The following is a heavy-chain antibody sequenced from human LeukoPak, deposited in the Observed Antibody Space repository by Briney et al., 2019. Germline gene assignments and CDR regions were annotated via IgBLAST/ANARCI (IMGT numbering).Heavy chain of an antibody. J-gene: IGHJ6*03. V-gene: IGHV4-61*02. CDR2: IYTSGST. Sequence: SQTLSLTCTVSGGSISSGSYYWSWIRQPAGKGLEWIGRIYTSGSTNHNLSLKSRVTISVDTSKNQFSLKLSSVTAADTALYYCARDSLLPSAMGYYYMEVWGKGTTVTVSS. CDR1: GGSISSGSYY. CDR3: ARDSLLPSAMGYYYMEV. D-gene: IGHD2-2*01.